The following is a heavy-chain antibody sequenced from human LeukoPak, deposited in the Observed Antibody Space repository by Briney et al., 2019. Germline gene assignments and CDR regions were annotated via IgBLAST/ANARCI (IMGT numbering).Heavy chain of an antibody. J-gene: IGHJ4*02. V-gene: IGHV3-15*01. Sequence: GDPLRLLCEAWGFSFWNDWLRWVRQAPGNGLEWVGRIKSKAAGGTTDYAAPVKGRFTISRDDSKNTLYLQMNSLKTEDTAVYYCTTDFHDSSFYWGQGTLVTVSS. CDR1: GFSFWNDW. CDR3: TTDFHDSSFY. CDR2: IKSKAAGGTT. D-gene: IGHD3-22*01.